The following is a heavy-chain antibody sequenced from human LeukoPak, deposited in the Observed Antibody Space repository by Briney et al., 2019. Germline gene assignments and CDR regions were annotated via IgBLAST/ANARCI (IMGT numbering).Heavy chain of an antibody. V-gene: IGHV3-53*01. D-gene: IGHD4/OR15-4a*01. CDR2: IYSDNT. J-gene: IGHJ4*02. CDR1: GFTVSSNS. Sequence: GGSLRLSCTVSGFTVSSNSMSWVRQAPGKGLEWVSFIYSDNTHYADSVKGRFTISRDNSKNTLYLQMNSLRAEDTAVYYCARRAGAYSHPYDYWGQGTLVTVSS. CDR3: ARRAGAYSHPYDY.